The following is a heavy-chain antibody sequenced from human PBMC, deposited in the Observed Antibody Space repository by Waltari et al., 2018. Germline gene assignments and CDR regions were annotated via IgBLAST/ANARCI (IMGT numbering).Heavy chain of an antibody. V-gene: IGHV4-39*07. CDR2: IYYSGST. D-gene: IGHD6-6*01. Sequence: QLQLQESGPGLVKPSGTLSLTCTVSGGSISSSSYYWGWTRQPPGKGREWIGSIYYSGSTYYNPSLKSRVTISVDTSKNQFSLKLSAVTAADTAVYYCAREVEQLGPYFDYWGQGTLVTVSS. CDR3: AREVEQLGPYFDY. CDR1: GGSISSSSYY. J-gene: IGHJ4*02.